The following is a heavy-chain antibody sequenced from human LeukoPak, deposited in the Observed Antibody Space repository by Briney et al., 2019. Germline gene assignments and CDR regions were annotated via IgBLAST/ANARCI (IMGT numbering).Heavy chain of an antibody. CDR2: ISAYNGNT. V-gene: IGHV1-18*01. D-gene: IGHD1-26*01. J-gene: IGHJ5*02. CDR3: ARAPTIVGATRSYNWFDP. Sequence: ASVKVSCKASGYTFTSYGISWVRQAPGQGLEWMGWISAYNGNTNYAQKLQGRVTMTTDTSTSTAYMELRRLRSDETAVYYCARAPTIVGATRSYNWFDPWGQGTLVTVSS. CDR1: GYTFTSYG.